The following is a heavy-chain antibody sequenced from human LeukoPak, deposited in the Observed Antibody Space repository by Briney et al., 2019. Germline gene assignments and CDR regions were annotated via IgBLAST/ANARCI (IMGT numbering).Heavy chain of an antibody. CDR3: ARRLVGANVFNY. V-gene: IGHV4-38-2*01. CDR1: GYSISSGYY. CDR2: IYHSGST. Sequence: SETLSLTCAVSGYSISSGYYWGWSRQPPGKGLEWIGSIYHSGSTYYNPSLKSRVTISVDTSKNQFSLKLSSVTAADTAVYYCARRLVGANVFNYWGQGTLVTVSS. J-gene: IGHJ4*02. D-gene: IGHD1-26*01.